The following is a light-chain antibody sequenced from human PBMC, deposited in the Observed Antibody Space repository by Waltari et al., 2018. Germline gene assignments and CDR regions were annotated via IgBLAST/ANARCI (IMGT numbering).Light chain of an antibody. CDR2: GAS. CDR1: QNVISSY. Sequence: EIVLTQSPGTLSLSPGERATLSCRASQNVISSYLTWYQQKRGQAPRLLIYGASTRATGIPDRCSGGGSGTEFTLTISRLEPEDFALYYCQQFGSTPAITFGQGTRLEIK. V-gene: IGKV3-20*01. CDR3: QQFGSTPAIT. J-gene: IGKJ5*01.